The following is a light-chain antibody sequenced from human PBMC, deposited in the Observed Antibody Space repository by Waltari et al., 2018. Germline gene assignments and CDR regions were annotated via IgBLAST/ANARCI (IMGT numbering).Light chain of an antibody. CDR2: EDS. V-gene: IGLV2-14*01. J-gene: IGLJ2*01. Sequence: QSALTQPASVSGSPGQSITISCTGTSRDVGGYNSVSWYQQHPGKAPKLMIYEDSNRPSGVSNRFSGSKSGNTASLTISGLQAEDEADYYCSSYTSSSTVVFGGGTKLTVL. CDR1: SRDVGGYNS. CDR3: SSYTSSSTVV.